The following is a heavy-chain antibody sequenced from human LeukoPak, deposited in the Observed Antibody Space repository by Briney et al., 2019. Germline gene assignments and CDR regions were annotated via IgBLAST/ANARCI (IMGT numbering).Heavy chain of an antibody. Sequence: SETLSLTCTVSGGSIDSFSWNWIRQPPGKGLEWIGSVYYSGSTNYNPSLKSRATISVDTSKNQFSLKLSSVTAADTAVYYCARQSVDIVVVVAATDHDAFDIWGQGTMVTVSS. CDR3: ARQSVDIVVVVAATDHDAFDI. V-gene: IGHV4-59*08. CDR2: VYYSGST. CDR1: GGSIDSFS. D-gene: IGHD2-15*01. J-gene: IGHJ3*02.